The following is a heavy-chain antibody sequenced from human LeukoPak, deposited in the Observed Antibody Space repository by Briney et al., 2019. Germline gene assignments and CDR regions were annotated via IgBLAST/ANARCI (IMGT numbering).Heavy chain of an antibody. CDR3: ARDPTGDLGYFDY. Sequence: PGTMSLTCAVSGGSTSSRNWWSWGCQPPGKGLGGIGEIHHSGSTNYNPALKSRVTISVDTSKNQFSLKLSSVTVGDTAVYYRARDPTGDLGYFDYWGQGTLVTVSS. V-gene: IGHV4-4*03. CDR1: GGSTSSRNW. D-gene: IGHD7-27*01. CDR2: IHHSGST. J-gene: IGHJ4*02.